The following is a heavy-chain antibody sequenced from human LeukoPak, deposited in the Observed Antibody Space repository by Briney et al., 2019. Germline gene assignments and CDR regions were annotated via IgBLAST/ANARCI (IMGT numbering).Heavy chain of an antibody. D-gene: IGHD6-19*01. J-gene: IGHJ4*02. V-gene: IGHV4-61*09. CDR2: LYTSGST. Sequence: PSETLSLTCTVYGGSISSGSYYWSWIRQPAGKGLEWIGHLYTSGSTSYNPSLQSRVTISVDTSKNQFSLKVTSVTAADTAVYYCARAGGSVGWYGTIDNWGLGTLVTVSS. CDR1: GGSISSGSYY. CDR3: ARAGGSVGWYGTIDN.